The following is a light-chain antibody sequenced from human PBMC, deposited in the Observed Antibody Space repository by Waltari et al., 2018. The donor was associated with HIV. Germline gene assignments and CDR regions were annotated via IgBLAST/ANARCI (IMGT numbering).Light chain of an antibody. V-gene: IGKV3-15*01. CDR2: GAS. Sequence: EILLTQSPATLSVSPGERATLSCRASQSVSSNLAWYQQKPGQAPRLLIYGASSGSGTEFTLTISSLQSEDFAVYYCQQYNNWPPWTFGQGTKVEIK. CDR1: QSVSSN. J-gene: IGKJ1*01. CDR3: QQYNNWPPWT.